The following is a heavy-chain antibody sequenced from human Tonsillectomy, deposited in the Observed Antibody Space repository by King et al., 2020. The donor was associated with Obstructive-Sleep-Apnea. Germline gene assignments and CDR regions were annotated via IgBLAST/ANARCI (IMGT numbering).Heavy chain of an antibody. J-gene: IGHJ4*02. CDR2: ISSSSSTI. CDR3: ARDWGYYDSSGYYSGVEDY. Sequence: VQLVESGGGLVQPGGSLRLSCAASGFTFSIYSMNWVRQAPGKGLEWVSYISSSSSTIYYADSVKGRFTISRDNAKNSLYLQMNSLRAEDTAVYYCARDWGYYDSSGYYSGVEDYWGQGTLVTVSS. CDR1: GFTFSIYS. D-gene: IGHD3-22*01. V-gene: IGHV3-48*04.